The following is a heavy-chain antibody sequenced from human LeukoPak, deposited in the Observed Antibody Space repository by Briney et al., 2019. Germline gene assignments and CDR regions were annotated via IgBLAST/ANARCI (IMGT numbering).Heavy chain of an antibody. Sequence: GGSLRLSCAASGFTFDDYTMHWVRQAPGQGLEWVSLISWDGATTYYADSVKGRFTISRDNSKNSLYLQMNSLKTEDSAFYFCARGTVVVTALLDYWGQGTLVTVSS. CDR3: ARGTVVVTALLDY. J-gene: IGHJ4*02. CDR1: GFTFDDYT. D-gene: IGHD2-21*02. CDR2: ISWDGATT. V-gene: IGHV3-43*01.